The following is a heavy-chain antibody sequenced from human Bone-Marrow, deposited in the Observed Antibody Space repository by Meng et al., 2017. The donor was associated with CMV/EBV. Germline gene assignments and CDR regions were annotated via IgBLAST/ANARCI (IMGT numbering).Heavy chain of an antibody. J-gene: IGHJ6*02. D-gene: IGHD3-10*01. CDR2: ISSSSTI. CDR3: ARDCKVVRGVISSSYYYYYGMDV. CDR1: RFTFSDYL. Sequence: GESLKISCAVSRFTFSDYLMNWVRQVPGKGLEWVSYISSSSTIYYADSVKGRFTISRDNAKNSLYLQMNSLRAEDTAVYYCARDCKVVRGVISSSYYYYYGMDVWGQGTTVTVSS. V-gene: IGHV3-69-1*01.